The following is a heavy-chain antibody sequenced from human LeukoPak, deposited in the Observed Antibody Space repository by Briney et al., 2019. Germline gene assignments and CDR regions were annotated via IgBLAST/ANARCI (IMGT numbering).Heavy chain of an antibody. J-gene: IGHJ6*02. V-gene: IGHV4-4*02. CDR1: GGSISSSNW. Sequence: SETLSLTCAVSGGSISSSNWWSWVRQPPGKGLEWIGEIYHSGSTNYNPSLKSRVIISVDKSKNQFSLKLSSVTAADTAVYYCARAVYYYGMDVWGQGTTVTVSS. CDR2: IYHSGST. CDR3: ARAVYYYGMDV.